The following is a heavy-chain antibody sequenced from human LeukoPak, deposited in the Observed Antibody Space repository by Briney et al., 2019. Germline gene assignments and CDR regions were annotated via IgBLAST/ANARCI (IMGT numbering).Heavy chain of an antibody. J-gene: IGHJ4*02. V-gene: IGHV1-3*01. Sequence: ASAKVSCKASRYTFTSYAMHWVRQAPGPRLKWMGWINAGNGNTKYSQKFQGRATITRDTSASTAYMELSSLRSEDTAVYYCARDYSGSYYRNTFDYWGQGTLVTVSS. CDR2: INAGNGNT. CDR1: RYTFTSYA. D-gene: IGHD1-26*01. CDR3: ARDYSGSYYRNTFDY.